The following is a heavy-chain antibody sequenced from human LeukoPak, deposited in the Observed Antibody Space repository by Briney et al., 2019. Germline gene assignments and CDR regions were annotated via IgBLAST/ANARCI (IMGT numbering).Heavy chain of an antibody. V-gene: IGHV1-8*03. J-gene: IGHJ6*03. D-gene: IGHD6-13*01. CDR3: ARAQGSSSSFYYYYYYYMDV. Sequence: ASVKVSCKASGYTFTGYYMHWVRQAPGQGLEWMGWINPNSGNTGYAQKFQGRVTITRNTSISTAYMELSSLRSEDTAVYYCARAQGSSSSFYYYYYYYMDVWGKGTTVTVSS. CDR1: GYTFTGYY. CDR2: INPNSGNT.